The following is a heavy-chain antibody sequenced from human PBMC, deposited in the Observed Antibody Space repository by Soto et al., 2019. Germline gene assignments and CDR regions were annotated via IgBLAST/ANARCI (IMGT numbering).Heavy chain of an antibody. CDR2: ISGSGGST. Sequence: GGSLRLSCAASGFTFSSYWMHWVRQAPGKGLEWVSAISGSGGSTYYADSVKGRFTISRDNSKNTLYLQMNSLRAEDTAVYYCAKRYGSGSYPLYWGQGTLVTVSS. D-gene: IGHD3-10*01. CDR3: AKRYGSGSYPLY. CDR1: GFTFSSYW. J-gene: IGHJ4*02. V-gene: IGHV3-23*01.